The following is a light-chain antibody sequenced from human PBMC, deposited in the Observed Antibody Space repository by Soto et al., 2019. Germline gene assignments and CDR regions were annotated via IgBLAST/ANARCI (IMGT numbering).Light chain of an antibody. CDR3: QQRSNWPIT. CDR1: QSVSSY. Sequence: EIVLPQSPATLSLSPGERATLSCRASQSVSSYLAWYQQKPGQAPRLLIYDASNRATTIPARFSGSGSGTDFTLTIRRLEPEGYAVYYCQQRSNWPITFGPGNKVEIK. J-gene: IGKJ3*01. CDR2: DAS. V-gene: IGKV3-11*01.